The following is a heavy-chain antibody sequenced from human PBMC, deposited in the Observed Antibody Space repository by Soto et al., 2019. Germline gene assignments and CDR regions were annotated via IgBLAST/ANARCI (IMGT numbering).Heavy chain of an antibody. D-gene: IGHD3-3*01. CDR2: IFYSGST. CDR3: AKGRGLLEYYFDY. J-gene: IGHJ4*02. CDR1: SGSISSTIYS. Sequence: SVTLSLTCTVSSGSISSTIYSWDWIRPPPGKGLEWIGSIFYSGSTYYNPSLKSRVTISVDTSKNQFSLTLTSVTAADTAVYYCAKGRGLLEYYFDYWGQGTLVTVSS. V-gene: IGHV4-39*01.